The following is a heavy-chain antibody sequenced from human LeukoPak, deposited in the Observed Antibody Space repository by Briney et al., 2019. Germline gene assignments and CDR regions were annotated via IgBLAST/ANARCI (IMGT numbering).Heavy chain of an antibody. CDR3: ATHIPWDI. CDR2: IKSKTDGGTI. Sequence: GWSLRLSCAASGFTFSNSWMIWVRQAPGKGLEWVGRIKSKTDGGTIDYAAPVKGRFSISRDDSKDTMYLQMNSLKSDDTAVYYCATHIPWDIWGPGTMVTVSS. CDR1: GFTFSNSW. J-gene: IGHJ3*02. V-gene: IGHV3-15*01. D-gene: IGHD2-21*01.